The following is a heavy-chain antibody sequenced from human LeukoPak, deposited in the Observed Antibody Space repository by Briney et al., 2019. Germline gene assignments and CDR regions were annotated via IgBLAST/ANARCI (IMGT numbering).Heavy chain of an antibody. CDR3: ARGAVVVTGYDY. Sequence: SETLSLTWAVYVESFSGYHWSWIREPPWKGLEWIGEINHSGSTNYNPSLKSRVTISVDTSKNQFSLKLSSVTAADTAVYYCARGAVVVTGYDYWGQGTLVTVSS. CDR1: VESFSGYH. D-gene: IGHD2-21*02. V-gene: IGHV4-34*01. CDR2: INHSGST. J-gene: IGHJ4*02.